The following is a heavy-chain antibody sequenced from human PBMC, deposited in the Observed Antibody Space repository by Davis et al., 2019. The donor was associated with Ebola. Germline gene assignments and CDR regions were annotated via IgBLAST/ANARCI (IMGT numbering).Heavy chain of an antibody. J-gene: IGHJ5*02. V-gene: IGHV4-34*01. D-gene: IGHD2-15*01. CDR3: ARDLGCSGGSCYGWFDP. CDR1: GGSFSGYY. CDR2: INHSGST. Sequence: MPSETLSLTCAVYGGSFSGYYWSWIRQPPGKGLEWIGEINHSGSTNYNPSLKSRVTISVDTSKNQFPLKLSSVTAADTAVYYCARDLGCSGGSCYGWFDPWGQGTLVTVSS.